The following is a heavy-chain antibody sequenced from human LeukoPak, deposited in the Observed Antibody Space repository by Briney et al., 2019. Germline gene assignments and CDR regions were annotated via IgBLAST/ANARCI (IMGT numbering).Heavy chain of an antibody. CDR3: TRDLTLQLPGY. CDR1: GFTFGDYA. J-gene: IGHJ4*02. CDR2: IRSKTYGGTT. V-gene: IGHV3-49*03. D-gene: IGHD3-9*01. Sequence: GGSLRLSCTASGFTFGDYAMGWFRQAPGKGLEWVGFIRSKTYGGTTEFAASVKGRFSISRDDSKSIVYLQMNSLKTEDTAVYYCTRDLTLQLPGYWGQGTLVTVSS.